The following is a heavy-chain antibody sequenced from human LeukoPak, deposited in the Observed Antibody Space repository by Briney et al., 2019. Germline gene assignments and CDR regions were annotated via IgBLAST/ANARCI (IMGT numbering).Heavy chain of an antibody. V-gene: IGHV1-2*04. CDR1: GYTFTGYY. J-gene: IGHJ4*02. CDR3: ARGGVKGVPAAPFDY. CDR2: INPNSGGT. D-gene: IGHD2-2*01. Sequence: ASVTVSCKASGYTFTGYYMHWVRQAPGQGLEWMGWINPNSGGTNYAQKFQGWVTMTRDTSISTAYMELSRLRSDDTAVYYCARGGVKGVPAAPFDYWGQGTLVTVSS.